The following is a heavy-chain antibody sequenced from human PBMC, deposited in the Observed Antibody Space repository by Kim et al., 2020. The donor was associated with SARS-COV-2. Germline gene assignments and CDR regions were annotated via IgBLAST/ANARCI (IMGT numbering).Heavy chain of an antibody. D-gene: IGHD3-22*01. CDR3: AREFQYYYDSSGPFDY. Sequence: KFQGRVTITADKSTSTAYMELSSLRSEDTAVYYCAREFQYYYDSSGPFDYWGQGTLVTVSS. J-gene: IGHJ4*02. V-gene: IGHV1-69*04.